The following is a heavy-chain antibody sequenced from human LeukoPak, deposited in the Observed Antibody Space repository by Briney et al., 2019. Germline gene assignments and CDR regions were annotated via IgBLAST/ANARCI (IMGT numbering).Heavy chain of an antibody. CDR3: AREGLEYSSSWYPYMDV. J-gene: IGHJ6*03. Sequence: ASVKVSCKASGYAFTNYYIHWVRQAPGQGLEWMGRINPTSGGTNYAQKFQGRVTMTRDTSISTAYMELSSLRSEDTAVYYCAREGLEYSSSWYPYMDVWGKGTTVTVSS. D-gene: IGHD6-13*01. CDR2: INPTSGGT. CDR1: GYAFTNYY. V-gene: IGHV1-2*06.